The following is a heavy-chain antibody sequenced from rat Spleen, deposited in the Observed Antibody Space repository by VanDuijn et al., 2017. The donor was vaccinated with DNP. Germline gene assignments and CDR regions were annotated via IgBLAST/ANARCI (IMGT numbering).Heavy chain of an antibody. D-gene: IGHD5-1*01. CDR1: GFSLTSNG. CDR3: ARHRRPRGNYWYFDF. Sequence: QVQLEESGPGLMQPSETLSLTCTVSGFSLTSNGVGWVRQPLGKGLVWMGTIWAGGSTNYNSAVQSRLSISRDTSKSQVFLKMNSLQPEDTGTYYCARHRRPRGNYWYFDFWGPGTMVTVSS. V-gene: IGHV2-72*01. J-gene: IGHJ1*01. CDR2: IWAGGST.